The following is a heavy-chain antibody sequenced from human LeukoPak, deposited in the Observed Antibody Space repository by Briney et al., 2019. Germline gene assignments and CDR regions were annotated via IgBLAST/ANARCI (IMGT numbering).Heavy chain of an antibody. CDR1: GGSILNYY. CDR2: IDNSGST. Sequence: PSETLSLTCSVSGGSILNYYWSWIRQPPGKGLEWIGYIDNSGSTKYNPSLKSRVLISVDTSKKQFSLKLNSVTAADTAVHYCARETGSGYGLGYWGQGTLVTVSS. V-gene: IGHV4-59*01. J-gene: IGHJ4*02. CDR3: ARETGSGYGLGY. D-gene: IGHD3-22*01.